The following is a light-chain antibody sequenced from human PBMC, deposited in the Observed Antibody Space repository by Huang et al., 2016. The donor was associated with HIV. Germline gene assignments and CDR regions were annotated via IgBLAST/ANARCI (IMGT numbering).Light chain of an antibody. CDR1: QSVSSN. V-gene: IGKV3-15*01. CDR3: QQYNNWPPGT. CDR2: GAS. Sequence: ITQSPATLSVSPGERATLSCRASQSVSSNLAWYQQKPGQAPRLLIYGASTRATGIPARFSGSGSGTEFTLTISSLQSEDFAVYYCQQYNNWPPGTFGPGTKVDIK. J-gene: IGKJ3*01.